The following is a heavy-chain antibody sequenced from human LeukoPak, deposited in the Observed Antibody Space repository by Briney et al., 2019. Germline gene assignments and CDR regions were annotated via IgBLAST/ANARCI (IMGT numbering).Heavy chain of an antibody. Sequence: PSETLSLTCAVSGYSISSDYYWGWIRQPPGKRLEWIATIYHSGSIYNNPSLQSRVTMSIDTSKNQFSLNLRSVTAADTAVYYWAGGPSLDYYASSGYYLSAPTYSFDYGGKGTLSPSPQ. J-gene: IGHJ4*02. CDR1: GYSISSDYY. CDR2: IYHSGSI. D-gene: IGHD3-22*01. V-gene: IGHV4-38-2*01. CDR3: AGGPSLDYYASSGYYLSAPTYSFDY.